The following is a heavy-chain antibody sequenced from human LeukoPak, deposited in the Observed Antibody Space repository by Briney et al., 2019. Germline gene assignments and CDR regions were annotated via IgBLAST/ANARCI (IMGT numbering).Heavy chain of an antibody. CDR2: IYPGDSDT. Sequence: KVGESLKISCKGSGYSFTSYWIGWVRQMPGKGLEWMGIIYPGDSDTRYSPSFQGQVTISADKSISTAYLQWSSLKASDTAMYYCARQGKYYDSSGYYYCFDYRGQGTLVTVSS. J-gene: IGHJ4*02. CDR3: ARQGKYYDSSGYYYCFDY. V-gene: IGHV5-51*01. CDR1: GYSFTSYW. D-gene: IGHD3-22*01.